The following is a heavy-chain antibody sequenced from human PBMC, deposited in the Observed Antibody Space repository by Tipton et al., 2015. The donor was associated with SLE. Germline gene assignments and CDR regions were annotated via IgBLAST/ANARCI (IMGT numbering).Heavy chain of an antibody. J-gene: IGHJ4*02. Sequence: TLSLTCAVSGYSISSGYYWGWIRQPPGKGLEWIGSIYHSGSTYYNPSLKSRVTISVDTSKNQFSLKLTSVTAADTAVYYCARGEGLGEFDYWGQGTLVTVSS. CDR3: ARGEGLGEFDY. V-gene: IGHV4-38-2*01. CDR2: IYHSGST. CDR1: GYSISSGYY. D-gene: IGHD3-16*01.